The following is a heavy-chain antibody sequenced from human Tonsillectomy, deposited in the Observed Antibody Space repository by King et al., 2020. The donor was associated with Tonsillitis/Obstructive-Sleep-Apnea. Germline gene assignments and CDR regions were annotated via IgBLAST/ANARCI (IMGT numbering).Heavy chain of an antibody. CDR3: AIXEYSYVFDX. Sequence: VQLVESGAEVKKPGESLKXSCKGXGYSFTSYWIGWVRQMPGKXLEWMGIIYPGDSDTRYSQSFXGQVTIXADKSISTAYLQLSSLKASDTAMYYCAIXEYSYVFDXWGXXXXVTXSS. V-gene: IGHV5-51*01. CDR1: GYSFTSYW. J-gene: IGHJ4*02. D-gene: IGHD5-18*01. CDR2: IYPGDSDT.